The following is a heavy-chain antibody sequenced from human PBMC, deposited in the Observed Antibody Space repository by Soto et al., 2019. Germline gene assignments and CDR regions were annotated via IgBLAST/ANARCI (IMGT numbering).Heavy chain of an antibody. Sequence: GASVKVSCKASGYTFTGYAMHWVRQAPGQRLEWMGWINAGNGNTKYSQKFQGRVTITRDTSASTAYMELSSLRSEDTAVYYCASSGGTRNYDILTGYSRPDYWGQGTLVTFSS. J-gene: IGHJ4*02. CDR2: INAGNGNT. CDR3: ASSGGTRNYDILTGYSRPDY. V-gene: IGHV1-3*01. D-gene: IGHD3-9*01. CDR1: GYTFTGYA.